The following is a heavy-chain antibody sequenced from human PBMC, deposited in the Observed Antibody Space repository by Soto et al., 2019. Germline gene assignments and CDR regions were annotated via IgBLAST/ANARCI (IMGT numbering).Heavy chain of an antibody. D-gene: IGHD6-13*01. CDR2: TIPVSGTT. CDR1: GDSFYDYP. V-gene: IGHV1-69*01. CDR3: ASSYGVSWYGYF. J-gene: IGHJ4*02. Sequence: QVQLVQSGAEVRKPGSSVKVSCHSSGDSFYDYPVTWVRQAPGQGLEWMGGTIPVSGTTNYAQEFQGRVTITADVSTSTVYMELSSLKYEDTALYYCASSYGVSWYGYFWGQGTLVTVSS.